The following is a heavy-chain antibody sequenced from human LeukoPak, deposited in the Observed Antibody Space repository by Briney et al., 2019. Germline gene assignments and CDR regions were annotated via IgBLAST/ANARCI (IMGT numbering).Heavy chain of an antibody. CDR3: ARGRRRGILTGYYSGMPFDY. V-gene: IGHV5-51*01. D-gene: IGHD3-9*01. CDR1: GYSFTSYW. J-gene: IGHJ4*02. CDR2: IYPGDSVT. Sequence: GESLKISCKGSGYSFTSYWIGWVRQMPGKGLEWMGIIYPGDSVTRYSPSFQGQVTISADKSISTAYLQWSSLKASDTAMYYCARGRRRGILTGYYSGMPFDYWGQGTLVTVSS.